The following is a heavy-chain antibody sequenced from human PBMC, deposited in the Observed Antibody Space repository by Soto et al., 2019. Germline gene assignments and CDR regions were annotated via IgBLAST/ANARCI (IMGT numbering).Heavy chain of an antibody. CDR1: GFTFSSYS. V-gene: IGHV3-23*01. CDR3: AKASLYYDFWSGYYQWFDP. J-gene: IGHJ5*02. D-gene: IGHD3-3*01. Sequence: GGSLRLSCAASGFTFSSYSISWVRQAPWKGLEWVSAISGSGVSTYYADSVKGRFTISRDNSKNTLYLQVNSLRAVDTAVYYCAKASLYYDFWSGYYQWFDPWGQGTLVTVSS. CDR2: ISGSGVST.